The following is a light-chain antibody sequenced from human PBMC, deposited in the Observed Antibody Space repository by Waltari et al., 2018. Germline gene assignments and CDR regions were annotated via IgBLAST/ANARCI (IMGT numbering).Light chain of an antibody. Sequence: EIVLTQSPGTLSLSPGDRATLSCRSSQTVRTTYLAWSQQKPGQAPTLLIYGASSRATGIPDRFSGSVSGTDFSLTISSLEPEDFAVYYCQQYDISPLTFGGGTKVEIK. CDR2: GAS. CDR3: QQYDISPLT. V-gene: IGKV3-20*01. CDR1: QTVRTTY. J-gene: IGKJ4*01.